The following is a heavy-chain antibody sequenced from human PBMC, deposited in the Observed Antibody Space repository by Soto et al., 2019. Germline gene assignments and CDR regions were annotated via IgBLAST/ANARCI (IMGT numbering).Heavy chain of an antibody. Sequence: GASVKVSCKASGYTFTGYYMHWVRQAPGQGLEWMGGIIPIFGTANYAQKFQGRVTITADESTSTAYMELSSLRSEDTAVYYCARENAYYYDSSGYYSGNWFDPWGQGTLVTVSS. CDR3: ARENAYYYDSSGYYSGNWFDP. V-gene: IGHV1-69*13. CDR2: IIPIFGTA. J-gene: IGHJ5*02. D-gene: IGHD3-22*01. CDR1: GYTFTGYY.